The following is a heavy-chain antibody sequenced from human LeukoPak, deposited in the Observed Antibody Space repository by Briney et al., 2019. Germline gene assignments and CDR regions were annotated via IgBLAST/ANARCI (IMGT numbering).Heavy chain of an antibody. Sequence: PGGSLRLSCAASGFAFSSYSMNWVRQAPGKGLEWVSSISSSSSYIYYADSVKGRFTISRDNAKNSLYLRMNSLRAEDTAVYYCARETRGYYDSSGHYYYYYGMDVWGQGTTVTVSS. D-gene: IGHD3-22*01. CDR2: ISSSSSYI. V-gene: IGHV3-21*01. CDR3: ARETRGYYDSSGHYYYYYGMDV. CDR1: GFAFSSYS. J-gene: IGHJ6*02.